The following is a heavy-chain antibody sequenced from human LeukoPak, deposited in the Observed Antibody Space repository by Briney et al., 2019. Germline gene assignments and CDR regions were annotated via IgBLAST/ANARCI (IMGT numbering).Heavy chain of an antibody. CDR1: GFTFSSYA. CDR2: ISRSGGST. D-gene: IGHD6-13*01. J-gene: IGHJ4*02. V-gene: IGHV3-23*01. CDR3: AKDNSIAAAGSYFDY. Sequence: PGGSLRLSCAASGFTFSSYAMSWVRQAPGKGLEWVSAISRSGGSTYYADSVKGRFTISRDNSKNTLYLQMNSLRAEDTAVYYCAKDNSIAAAGSYFDYWGQGTLVTVSS.